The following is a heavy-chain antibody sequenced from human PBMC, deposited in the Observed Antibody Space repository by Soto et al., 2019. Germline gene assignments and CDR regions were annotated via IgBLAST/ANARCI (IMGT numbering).Heavy chain of an antibody. Sequence: QITLKESGPTLVKPTQTLTLTCIFSGFSLSTNGVGVGWIRQPPEKALEWLALIYWDDDKRYSPSLKSRLTITKDTSDNQVVLTMTNMDPVDTATYYCARLYYYGSGNPYYFGYWGQGTLVTVSS. CDR1: GFSLSTNGVG. CDR3: ARLYYYGSGNPYYFGY. V-gene: IGHV2-5*02. CDR2: IYWDDDK. J-gene: IGHJ4*02. D-gene: IGHD3-10*01.